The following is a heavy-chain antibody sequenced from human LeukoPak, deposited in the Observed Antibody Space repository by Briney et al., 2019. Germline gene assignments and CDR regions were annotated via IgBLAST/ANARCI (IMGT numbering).Heavy chain of an antibody. CDR3: ARRESWYFNAFDI. CDR1: GFTVSSNY. CDR2: IYSGGST. Sequence: GGSLRLSCAASGFTVSSNYMSWVRQAPGKGLEWVSVIYSGGSTYYADSVKGRFTISRDNSKNTLYLQMNSLRAEDTAVYYCARRESWYFNAFDIWGQGTMVTVSS. J-gene: IGHJ3*02. V-gene: IGHV3-66*01. D-gene: IGHD6-13*01.